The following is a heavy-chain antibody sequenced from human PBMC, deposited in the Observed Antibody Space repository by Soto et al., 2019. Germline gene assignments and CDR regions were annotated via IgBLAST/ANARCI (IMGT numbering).Heavy chain of an antibody. V-gene: IGHV3-7*01. D-gene: IGHD4-17*01. CDR3: ATGQDSGAVFDY. CDR1: GFTFNIYY. CDR2: IKQDGSPK. Sequence: PGGSLRLSCAASGFTFNIYYMGWVRQAPGKGLEWVANIKQDGSPKYFVDSVEGRFTISRDNAKKSLYLQMNSLRAEDTAVYYCATGQDSGAVFDYWGQGSLVTVSS. J-gene: IGHJ4*02.